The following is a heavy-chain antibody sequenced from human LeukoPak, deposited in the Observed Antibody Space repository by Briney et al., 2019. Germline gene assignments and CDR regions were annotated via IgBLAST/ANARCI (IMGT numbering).Heavy chain of an antibody. CDR2: ISYDGSNK. CDR3: AKGALGYCSSTICSAPVTLDY. CDR1: GFTFSSYG. Sequence: GGSLRLSCAASGFTFSSYGMHWVRQAPGKGLEWVAVISYDGSNKYYADSVKGRFTISRDNSKNTLYLQMNSLRAEDTAVYYCAKGALGYCSSTICSAPVTLDYWGQGTLVTVSS. J-gene: IGHJ4*02. D-gene: IGHD2-2*01. V-gene: IGHV3-30*18.